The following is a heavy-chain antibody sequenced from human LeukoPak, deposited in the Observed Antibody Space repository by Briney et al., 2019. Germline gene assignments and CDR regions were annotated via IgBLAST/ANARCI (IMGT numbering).Heavy chain of an antibody. D-gene: IGHD3-3*01. V-gene: IGHV1-18*01. CDR3: ARVSGYYDFWSGYYVYNFDY. Sequence: GASVKVSCKPSGYTFTSYGISSVRQAPGHGLEWMGWISAYNGNTNYAQKLQGRVTMTTDTSPSTAYMELRSLRSDDTAVYYCARVSGYYDFWSGYYVYNFDYWGQGTLVTVSS. CDR2: ISAYNGNT. CDR1: GYTFTSYG. J-gene: IGHJ4*02.